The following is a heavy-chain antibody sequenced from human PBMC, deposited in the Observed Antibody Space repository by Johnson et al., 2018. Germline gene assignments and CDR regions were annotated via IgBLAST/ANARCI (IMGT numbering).Heavy chain of an antibody. V-gene: IGHV3-30*18. CDR3: AKGSRLQDYFYYYYMDV. D-gene: IGHD5-24*01. J-gene: IGHJ6*03. Sequence: QVQLVQSGGGVVQPGMSLRLSCAASGFTLSCYGIHWVRQAPGKGLEWVALISYDGSNKYYADSVRGRVTMYRDNSKNTLYMPMNSLRVEDTAVYYCAKGSRLQDYFYYYYMDVWGKGTTVTVSS. CDR2: ISYDGSNK. CDR1: GFTLSCYG.